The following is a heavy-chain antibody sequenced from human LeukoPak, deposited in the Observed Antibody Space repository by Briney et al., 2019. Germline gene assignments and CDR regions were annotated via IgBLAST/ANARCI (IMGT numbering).Heavy chain of an antibody. Sequence: PGGSLRLSCAASGLTFSGSAMSWVRQAPGKGLEWVSGISIGGDYTYYADSVKGRFTISRDNSKDTLSLQMSNLRAEDTAIYYCAKLHSATITADFDHWGQGTPVTVSS. D-gene: IGHD1-14*01. CDR2: ISIGGDYT. CDR1: GLTFSGSA. J-gene: IGHJ5*02. V-gene: IGHV3-23*01. CDR3: AKLHSATITADFDH.